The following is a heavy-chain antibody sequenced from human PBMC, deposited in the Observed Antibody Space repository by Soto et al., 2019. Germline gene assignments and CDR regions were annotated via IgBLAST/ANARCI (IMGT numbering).Heavy chain of an antibody. V-gene: IGHV3-9*01. CDR3: AKDISIVARRKYYFDY. CDR2: ISWNSGSI. CDR1: GFTFDDYA. D-gene: IGHD5-12*01. J-gene: IGHJ4*02. Sequence: GGSLRLSCAASGFTFDDYAMHWVRQAPGKGLEWVSGISWNSGSIGYADSVKGRFTISRDNAKNSLYLQMNSLRAEDTALYYCAKDISIVARRKYYFDYWGQGTLVTVSS.